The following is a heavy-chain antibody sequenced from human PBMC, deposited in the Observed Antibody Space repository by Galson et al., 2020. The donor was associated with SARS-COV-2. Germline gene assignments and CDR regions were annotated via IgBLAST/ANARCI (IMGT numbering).Heavy chain of an antibody. D-gene: IGHD2-15*01. CDR2: ISGSGGTT. Sequence: TGGSLRLSCAASGFTFSNYAISWVRQAPGKGLEWVSTISGSGGTTFYADSVKGRFTISRDYSKNTLYLQMNSLRAEDTAVYYCARLPYASGYCSGGSCSNYYYYYGMDVWGQGTTVTVSS. CDR1: GFTFSNYA. V-gene: IGHV3-23*01. J-gene: IGHJ6*02. CDR3: ARLPYASGYCSGGSCSNYYYYYGMDV.